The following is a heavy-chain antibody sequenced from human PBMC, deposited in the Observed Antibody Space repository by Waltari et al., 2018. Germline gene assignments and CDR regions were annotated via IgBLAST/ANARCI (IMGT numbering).Heavy chain of an antibody. V-gene: IGHV4-31*03. D-gene: IGHD3-10*01. Sequence: QVQLQESGPGLVKPSQTLSLTCTVSGGSISSGGYYWSWIRQTPGKGLEWIGYIYYSGSTCYSPSRKMRVTISVDTSKNQVSPKLSAVTAADTAVYYCASGLFPGSGFDYWGQGTLVTVSS. CDR3: ASGLFPGSGFDY. CDR2: IYYSGST. CDR1: GGSISSGGYY. J-gene: IGHJ4*02.